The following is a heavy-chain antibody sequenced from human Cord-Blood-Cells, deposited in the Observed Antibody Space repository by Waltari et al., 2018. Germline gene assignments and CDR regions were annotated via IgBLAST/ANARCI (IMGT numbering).Heavy chain of an antibody. CDR2: IWYDGSNK. Sequence: QVQLVESGGGVVQPGRSLRLSCAASGFTFSSYGMHWVRQAPGKGLEWVAVIWYDGSNKYYADSVKCRFTISRDNSKNTLYLQMNSLRAEDTAVYYCARDSPLTGDWYFDLWGRGTLVTVSS. V-gene: IGHV3-33*01. J-gene: IGHJ2*01. CDR1: GFTFSSYG. D-gene: IGHD7-27*01. CDR3: ARDSPLTGDWYFDL.